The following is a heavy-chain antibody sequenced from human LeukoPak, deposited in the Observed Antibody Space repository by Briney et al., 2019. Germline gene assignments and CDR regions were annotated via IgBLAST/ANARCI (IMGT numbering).Heavy chain of an antibody. Sequence: ASVKVSCKASGYTFTGYYMHWVRQAPGQGIEWMGWINPNSGGTNYAQKFQGRVTMTRDTSISTAYMELSRLRSDDTAVYYCARDYDGYDDYRKWDYWGQGTLVTVSS. J-gene: IGHJ4*02. V-gene: IGHV1-2*02. CDR3: ARDYDGYDDYRKWDY. CDR2: INPNSGGT. CDR1: GYTFTGYY. D-gene: IGHD4-17*01.